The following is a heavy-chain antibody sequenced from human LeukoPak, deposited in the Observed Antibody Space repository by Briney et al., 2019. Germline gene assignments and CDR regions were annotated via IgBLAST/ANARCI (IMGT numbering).Heavy chain of an antibody. V-gene: IGHV3-30*18. CDR2: ISYDGSNK. CDR3: AKLNGYNHDY. D-gene: IGHD5-12*01. CDR1: GFTFSSYG. J-gene: IGHJ4*02. Sequence: PGRSLRLSCAASGFTFSSYGMHWVRQAPGKGLEWVAVISYDGSNKYYADSVKGRFTISRDNSKNTLYLQMNSLRAEDTAVYYCAKLNGYNHDYWGQGTLVTDSS.